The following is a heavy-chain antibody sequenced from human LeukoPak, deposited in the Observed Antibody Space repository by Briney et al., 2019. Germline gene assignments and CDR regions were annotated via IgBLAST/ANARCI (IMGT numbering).Heavy chain of an antibody. CDR3: ARDQTNYYDSSGYPYY. CDR2: IIPILGIA. Sequence: SVKVSCKASGGTFSSYAISWVRQAPGQGLEWMGRIIPILGIANYAQKFQGRVTITADKSTSTAYMELSSLRSEDTAVYYCARDQTNYYDSSGYPYYWGQGTLVTFSS. V-gene: IGHV1-69*04. J-gene: IGHJ4*02. CDR1: GGTFSSYA. D-gene: IGHD3-22*01.